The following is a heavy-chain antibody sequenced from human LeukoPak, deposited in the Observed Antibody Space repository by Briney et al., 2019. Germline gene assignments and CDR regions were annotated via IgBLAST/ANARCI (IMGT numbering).Heavy chain of an antibody. J-gene: IGHJ4*02. V-gene: IGHV4-59*01. CDR3: AMTRTSGSITPDY. CDR1: GGSFSSYY. D-gene: IGHD3-22*01. Sequence: PSETLSLTCTVSGGSFSSYYWSWIRQPPGKGLEWIGYIYYSGSTNYNPSLKSRVTISVDTSKNQFSLKLSSVTAADTAVYYCAMTRTSGSITPDYWGQGTLVTVSS. CDR2: IYYSGST.